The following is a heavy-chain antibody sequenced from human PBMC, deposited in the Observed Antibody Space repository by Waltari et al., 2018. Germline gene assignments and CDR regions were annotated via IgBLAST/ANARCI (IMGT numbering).Heavy chain of an antibody. D-gene: IGHD6-6*01. CDR1: GGSFRGFY. CDR3: ARANGGMAARKNKYNWFDP. CDR2: INHSGST. J-gene: IGHJ5*02. V-gene: IGHV4-34*01. Sequence: QLQLQPWGAGLLKPSATLSLTCAVYGGSFRGFYWSWLRQPPGKGLEWIGEINHSGSTNYSPSLKSRVTLSGDTSKNQFSLKRSSVTAADTGVYFCARANGGMAARKNKYNWFDPWGQGTLVTVSS.